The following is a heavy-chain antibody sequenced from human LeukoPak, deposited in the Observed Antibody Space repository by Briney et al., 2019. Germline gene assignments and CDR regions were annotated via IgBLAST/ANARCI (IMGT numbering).Heavy chain of an antibody. V-gene: IGHV4-59*08. D-gene: IGHD2-15*01. CDR1: GGSISTYY. CDR3: ARTYCSGGSCRFDY. CDR2: IFYSGTT. J-gene: IGHJ4*02. Sequence: PSETLSLTCTLSGGSISTYYWSWIRQPPGKGLEWVGYIFYSGTTDSNPSLKSRVTISVDTSKNQFSLKLSSVTAADTAVYYCARTYCSGGSCRFDYWGQGTLVTVSS.